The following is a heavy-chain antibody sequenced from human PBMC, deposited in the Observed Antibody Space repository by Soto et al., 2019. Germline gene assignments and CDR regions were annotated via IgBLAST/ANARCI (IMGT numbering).Heavy chain of an antibody. CDR3: ARILVRSSSGDYYGMDV. Sequence: SETLSLTCTVSGGSISSSSYYWGWIRQPPGKGLEWIGSIYYSGSTYYNPSLKSRVTISVDTSKNQFSLKLSSVTAADTAVYYCARILVRSSSGDYYGMDVWGQVNTVT. J-gene: IGHJ6*02. D-gene: IGHD6-6*01. CDR2: IYYSGST. V-gene: IGHV4-39*01. CDR1: GGSISSSSYY.